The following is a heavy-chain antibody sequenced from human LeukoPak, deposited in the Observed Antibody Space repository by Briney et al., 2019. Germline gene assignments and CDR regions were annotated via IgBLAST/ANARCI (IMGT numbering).Heavy chain of an antibody. CDR1: GGSFSGYY. Sequence: SETLSLTCAVYGGSFSGYYWSWIRQPPGKGLEWIGEINHSGSTKYNPSLKSRVTISVETCKNQFSLKMSYVTAADTAWYYCAIGAFPSIAVAYYWGQGTLVTVSS. CDR2: INHSGST. V-gene: IGHV4-34*01. CDR3: AIGAFPSIAVAYY. J-gene: IGHJ4*02. D-gene: IGHD6-19*01.